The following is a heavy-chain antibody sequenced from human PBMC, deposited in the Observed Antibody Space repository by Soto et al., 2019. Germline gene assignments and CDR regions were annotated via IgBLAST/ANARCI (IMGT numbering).Heavy chain of an antibody. CDR3: ASFFGVVHYYYYGMDV. Sequence: GASVKVSCKASGGTFSSYAISWVRQAPGQGLEWMGGIIPIFGTANYAQKFQGRVTITADESTSTAYMELSSLRSEDTAVYYCASFFGVVHYYYYGMDVWGQGTTVTVSS. J-gene: IGHJ6*02. CDR1: GGTFSSYA. CDR2: IIPIFGTA. D-gene: IGHD3-3*01. V-gene: IGHV1-69*13.